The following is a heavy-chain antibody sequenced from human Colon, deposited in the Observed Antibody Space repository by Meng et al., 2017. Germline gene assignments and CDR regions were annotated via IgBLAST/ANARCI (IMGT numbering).Heavy chain of an antibody. Sequence: QGELQGAGPGLVKPSQLLSLTSTVSGGSMSSYYWGWIRQPPGKGLEWIGHVLYSESADYNPSLKSRVTISVDPSKNQFSLNLSSVTAADTAVYFCASYNWNKFELWGQGTLVTVSS. CDR2: VLYSESA. V-gene: IGHV4-59*01. D-gene: IGHD1-20*01. CDR3: ASYNWNKFEL. CDR1: GGSMSSYY. J-gene: IGHJ4*02.